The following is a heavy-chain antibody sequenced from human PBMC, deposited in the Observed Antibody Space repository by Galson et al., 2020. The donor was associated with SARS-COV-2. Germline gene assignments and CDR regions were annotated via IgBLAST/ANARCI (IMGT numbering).Heavy chain of an antibody. J-gene: IGHJ4*02. CDR1: GGSISSSSYY. CDR2: IYYSGST. Sequence: SETLSLTCTVSGGSISSSSYYWGWIRQPPGKGLEWIGSIYYSGSTYYNPSLKSRVTISVDTSKNQFSLKLSSVTAADTAVYYCVRFSGYYFGGTFPFDYWGQGTLVTVSS. CDR3: VRFSGYYFGGTFPFDY. V-gene: IGHV4-39*01. D-gene: IGHD3-22*01.